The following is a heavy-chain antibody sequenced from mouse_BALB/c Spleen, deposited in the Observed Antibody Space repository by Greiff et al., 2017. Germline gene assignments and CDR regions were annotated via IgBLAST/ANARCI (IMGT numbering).Heavy chain of an antibody. CDR2: ISSGGSYT. Sequence: EVKLQESGGGLVKPGGSLKLSCAASGFTFSSYTMSWVRQTPEKRLEWVATISSGGSYTYYPDSVKGRFTISRDNAKNTLYLQMSSLKSEDTAMYYCTREGSGYVPFAYWGQGTLVTVSA. CDR1: GFTFSSYT. CDR3: TREGSGYVPFAY. D-gene: IGHD3-1*01. V-gene: IGHV5-6-4*01. J-gene: IGHJ3*01.